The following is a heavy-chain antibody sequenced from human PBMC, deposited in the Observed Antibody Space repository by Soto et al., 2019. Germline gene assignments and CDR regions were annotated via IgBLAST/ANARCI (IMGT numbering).Heavy chain of an antibody. J-gene: IGHJ6*02. Sequence: SSVKVSCKASGGTFSSYAISWVRQAPGQGLEWMGGIIPIFGTANYAQKFQGRVTITADESTSTAYMELSSLRSEDTAVYYCARHPEYYDFWSGYYDYYYYGMDVWG. D-gene: IGHD3-3*01. CDR2: IIPIFGTA. CDR3: ARHPEYYDFWSGYYDYYYYGMDV. CDR1: GGTFSSYA. V-gene: IGHV1-69*13.